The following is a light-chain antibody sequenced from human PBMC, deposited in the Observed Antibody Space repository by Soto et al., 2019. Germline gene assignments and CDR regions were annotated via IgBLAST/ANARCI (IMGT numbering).Light chain of an antibody. CDR3: QQYMSYS. J-gene: IGKJ1*01. V-gene: IGKV1-5*01. CDR1: QSIDSS. CDR2: DAS. Sequence: DIQLTQSPSTLSASVGDRVTITCRASQSIDSSLAWYQQKPGKAPKLLIYDASTLESGVPSRFSGSGSGTEFTLTISSLQPDDFATYYCQQYMSYSFGQGTKVE.